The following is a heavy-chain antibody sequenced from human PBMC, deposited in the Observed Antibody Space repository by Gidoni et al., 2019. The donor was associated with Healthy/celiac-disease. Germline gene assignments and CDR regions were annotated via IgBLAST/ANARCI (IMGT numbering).Heavy chain of an antibody. J-gene: IGHJ3*02. D-gene: IGHD3-10*01. CDR1: GFTFSSYE. V-gene: IGHV3-48*03. CDR2: ISSSGSTI. Sequence: EVQLVASGGGLVQPGGSLSLSCAASGFTFSSYEMTWVRQAPGKGLEWVAYISSSGSTIYYADAVKGRFTISRDNAKNSLYLQMNSLRAEDTAVYYCARDTMVRGATDAFDIWGQGTMFTVSS. CDR3: ARDTMVRGATDAFDI.